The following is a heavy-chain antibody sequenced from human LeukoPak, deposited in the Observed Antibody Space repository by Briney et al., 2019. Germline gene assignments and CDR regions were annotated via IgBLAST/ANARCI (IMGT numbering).Heavy chain of an antibody. CDR3: ARERSGWYTDY. J-gene: IGHJ4*02. CDR1: GFTFSSYW. Sequence: GGSLRLSCAASGFTFSSYWMSWVRQAPGKGLEWVANIKQDGSEKYYVHSVKGRFTISRDNAKNSLYLQMNSLRAEDTAVYYCARERSGWYTDYWGQGTLVTVSS. D-gene: IGHD6-19*01. V-gene: IGHV3-7*01. CDR2: IKQDGSEK.